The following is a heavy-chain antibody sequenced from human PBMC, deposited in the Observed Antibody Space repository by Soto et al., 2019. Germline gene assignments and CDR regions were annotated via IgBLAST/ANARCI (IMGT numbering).Heavy chain of an antibody. V-gene: IGHV1-18*01. D-gene: IGHD3-3*01. J-gene: IGHJ6*02. Sequence: GASVKVSCKASGYTFTSYGISWVRQAPGQGLEWMGWISAYNGNTNYAQKLQGRVTMTTDTSTSTAYMELRSLRSDDTAVYYCARGKKRFLEWLPRNYYYGMDVWGQGTTVTVSS. CDR1: GYTFTSYG. CDR2: ISAYNGNT. CDR3: ARGKKRFLEWLPRNYYYGMDV.